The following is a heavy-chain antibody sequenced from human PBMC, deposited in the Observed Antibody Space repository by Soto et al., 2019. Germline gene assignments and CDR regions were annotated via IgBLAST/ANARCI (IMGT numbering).Heavy chain of an antibody. CDR2: LDSRGYT. Sequence: EVHLVESGGGLEQPGGSLRLSCAASGFTFSNHDMHWVRQAPGKGLEWVSGLDSRGYTNYAASVKGRFSNSGDSGKKSFQLQTNNLRAEDTALYFCATERIGTDYFDNWGQGTLVTVSS. D-gene: IGHD1-1*01. CDR1: GFTFSNHD. V-gene: IGHV3-13*01. J-gene: IGHJ4*02. CDR3: ATERIGTDYFDN.